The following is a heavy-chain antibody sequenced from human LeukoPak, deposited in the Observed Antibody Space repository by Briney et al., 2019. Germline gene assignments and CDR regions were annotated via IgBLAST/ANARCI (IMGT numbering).Heavy chain of an antibody. Sequence: GGSLRLSYAASGFTFSGYGMHWLRQAPGKGLEWVTFIRYDGTYKYYADSVQGRFAISRNNSKNTLYLQMNSLRTEDTAVYYCAKGSHSSGWPEDWFDPWGQGTLVSVCS. V-gene: IGHV3-30*02. CDR1: GFTFSGYG. CDR3: AKGSHSSGWPEDWFDP. D-gene: IGHD6-19*01. J-gene: IGHJ5*02. CDR2: IRYDGTYK.